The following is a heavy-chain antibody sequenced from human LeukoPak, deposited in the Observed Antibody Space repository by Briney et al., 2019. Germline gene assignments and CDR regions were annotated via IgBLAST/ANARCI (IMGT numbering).Heavy chain of an antibody. CDR2: ISYDGSNK. J-gene: IGHJ4*02. V-gene: IGHV3-30-3*01. CDR1: GFTFSSYA. CDR3: AKDYDFWSGYYKDY. D-gene: IGHD3-3*01. Sequence: TGGSLRLSCAASGFTFSSYAMHWVRQAPGKGLEWVAVISYDGSNKYYADSVKGRFTISRDNSKNTLYLQMNSLRAEDTAVYYCAKDYDFWSGYYKDYWGQGTLVTVSS.